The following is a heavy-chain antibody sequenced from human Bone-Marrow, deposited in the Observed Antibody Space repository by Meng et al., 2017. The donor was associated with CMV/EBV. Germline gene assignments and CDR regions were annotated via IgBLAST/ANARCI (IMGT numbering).Heavy chain of an antibody. Sequence: ASVKVSCKASGYTFTSYYMHWVRQAPGQGLEWMGWINPNSGGTKYAQKFQGRVTMTRDTSISTAYMDLSRLTSDDTAVYCCARWPGISGFFDYWGQGTLVTVSS. D-gene: IGHD3-10*01. CDR2: INPNSGGT. V-gene: IGHV1-2*02. CDR3: ARWPGISGFFDY. J-gene: IGHJ4*02. CDR1: GYTFTSYY.